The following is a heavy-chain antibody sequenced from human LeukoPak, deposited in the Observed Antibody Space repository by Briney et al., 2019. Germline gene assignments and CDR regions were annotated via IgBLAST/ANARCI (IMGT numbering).Heavy chain of an antibody. CDR1: GFTFSSYS. J-gene: IGHJ4*02. CDR3: ARRPLVPAATYYFDY. D-gene: IGHD2-2*01. Sequence: GGSLRLSCAASGFTFSSYSVNWVRQAPGKGLEWVSSISSSSSYIYYADSVKGRFTISRGNAKNSLYLQMNSLRAEDTAVYYCARRPLVPAATYYFDYWGQGTLVTVSS. CDR2: ISSSSSYI. V-gene: IGHV3-21*01.